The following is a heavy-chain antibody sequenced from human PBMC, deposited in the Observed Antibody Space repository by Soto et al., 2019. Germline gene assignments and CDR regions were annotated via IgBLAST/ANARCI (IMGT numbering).Heavy chain of an antibody. Sequence: QVQLQQWGAGLLKPSETLSLTCAVSGGSFGGYQWSWIRQPPGEGLEWIGEINQSGSTNYNPSLKSRVAISVDTSETQCSLRLNSLTAADTAVYDWARAVPWRKSFDIWGQGTAVTVSS. CDR2: INQSGST. J-gene: IGHJ3*02. CDR1: GGSFGGYQ. CDR3: ARAVPWRKSFDI. D-gene: IGHD1-1*01. V-gene: IGHV4-34*01.